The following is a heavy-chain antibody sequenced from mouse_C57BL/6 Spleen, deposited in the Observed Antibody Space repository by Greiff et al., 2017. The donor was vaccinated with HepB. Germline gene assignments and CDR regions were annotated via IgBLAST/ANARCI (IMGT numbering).Heavy chain of an antibody. CDR3: TTLLGGGY. CDR2: FDPENGDT. D-gene: IGHD6-5*01. J-gene: IGHJ2*01. Sequence: VQLQQSGAELVRPGASVKLSCTASGFNIKDDYMHWVKQRPEQGLEWIGWFDPENGDTEYASKFQGKATIPADTSSNTAYLQLSSLTSEDTAVYYCTTLLGGGYWGQGTTLTVSS. V-gene: IGHV14-4*01. CDR1: GFNIKDDY.